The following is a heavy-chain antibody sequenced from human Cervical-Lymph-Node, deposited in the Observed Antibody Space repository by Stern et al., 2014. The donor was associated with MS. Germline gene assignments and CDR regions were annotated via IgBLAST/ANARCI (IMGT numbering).Heavy chain of an antibody. CDR3: ASSYTGWDNPFHFYGMDV. J-gene: IGHJ6*02. CDR2: IIPISGKA. CDR1: GDSLSRFA. Sequence: EQLVQSGAEVKKPGSSVKVSCKASGDSLSRFAISWVRQGPGQGLEWMGGIIPISGKANSAQKFQGRVKLIADESTSTAYMELSSLKSEDAAVYYCASSYTGWDNPFHFYGMDVWGQGTTVIVSS. D-gene: IGHD6-19*01. V-gene: IGHV1-69*01.